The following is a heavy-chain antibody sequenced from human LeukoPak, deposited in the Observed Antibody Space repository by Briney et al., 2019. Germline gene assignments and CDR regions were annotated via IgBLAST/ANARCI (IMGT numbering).Heavy chain of an antibody. Sequence: GRSLRLSCAASGFTFSSYGMHWVRQAPGKGLEWVAVISYDGSNKYYADSVKGRFTISRDNSKNTLYLQMNSLRAEDTAVYCCAKDFGRFGEFPDNWFDPWGQGTLVTVSS. CDR1: GFTFSSYG. D-gene: IGHD3-10*01. CDR3: AKDFGRFGEFPDNWFDP. CDR2: ISYDGSNK. J-gene: IGHJ5*02. V-gene: IGHV3-30*18.